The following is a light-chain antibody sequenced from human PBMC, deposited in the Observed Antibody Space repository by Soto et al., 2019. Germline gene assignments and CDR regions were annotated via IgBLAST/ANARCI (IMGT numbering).Light chain of an antibody. Sequence: QLVLTQSPSASASLGASVKLTCTLSSENSNYAIAWHQQQPEKGPRFLMKLNSDGSHSKGDGIPDRFSGSSSGAERYLTISTLQSEDEADYYCQTWVTGIHIFGGGTKLTVL. CDR2: LNSDGSH. CDR3: QTWVTGIHI. CDR1: SENSNYA. V-gene: IGLV4-69*01. J-gene: IGLJ2*01.